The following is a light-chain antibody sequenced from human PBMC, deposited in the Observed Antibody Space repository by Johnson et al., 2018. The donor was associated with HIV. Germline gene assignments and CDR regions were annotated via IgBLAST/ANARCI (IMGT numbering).Light chain of an antibody. J-gene: IGLJ1*01. CDR3: GTWDSSLSGYV. CDR1: RSNIGDNF. CDR2: DNS. Sequence: QPVLMQPPSVSAAPGQKVTISCSGNRSNIGDNFVSWYQHLPGTAPKLLVYDNSKRPSGIPDRFSATKSGTSATLGITGLQTGDEADYYCGTWDSSLSGYVFGTGTKVTVL. V-gene: IGLV1-51*01.